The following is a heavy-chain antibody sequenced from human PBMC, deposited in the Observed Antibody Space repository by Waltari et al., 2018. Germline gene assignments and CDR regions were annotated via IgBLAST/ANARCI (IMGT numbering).Heavy chain of an antibody. CDR3: ARDFRNGASDI. Sequence: QVQLVESGGGLVKHGGSLSISCTASGFSLGDFYMTWTRQAPGKGLEWISYISGSGTIMYNADSVKGRFAVSRDNARDSLYLQMDSLRPDDTAVYYCARDFRNGASDIWGRGTMVTVAS. J-gene: IGHJ3*02. CDR2: ISGSGTIM. V-gene: IGHV3-11*04. CDR1: GFSLGDFY. D-gene: IGHD1-1*01.